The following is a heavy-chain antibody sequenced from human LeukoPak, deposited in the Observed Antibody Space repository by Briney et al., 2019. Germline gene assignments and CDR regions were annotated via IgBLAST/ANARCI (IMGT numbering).Heavy chain of an antibody. CDR1: GASLSNYY. D-gene: IGHD3-9*01. CDR3: ARHSPRGGYDILTGYYSWFDP. Sequence: SETMSLTCPVSGASLSNYYWSWIRPTPEKGLEWMGHIHSSGGSSYYPSLKSRLTLSIDTSRNQLSLKLPSVTAADTAVYYCARHSPRGGYDILTGYYSWFDPWGQGTLVTVSS. J-gene: IGHJ5*02. V-gene: IGHV4-59*08. CDR2: IHSSGGS.